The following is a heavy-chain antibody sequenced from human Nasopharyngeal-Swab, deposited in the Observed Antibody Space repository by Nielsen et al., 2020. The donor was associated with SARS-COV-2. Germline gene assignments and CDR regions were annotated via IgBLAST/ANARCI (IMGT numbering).Heavy chain of an antibody. CDR1: GFTFSSYS. CDR2: ISSSSSYI. Sequence: GGSLRLSCAASGFTFSSYSMNWVRQAPGKGLEWVSSISSSSSYIYYADSVKGRFTISRDNAKNSLYLQMNSLRAEDTAVYYCARVSSSGWDRGHFDYWGQGTLVTVSS. V-gene: IGHV3-21*01. D-gene: IGHD6-19*01. CDR3: ARVSSSGWDRGHFDY. J-gene: IGHJ4*02.